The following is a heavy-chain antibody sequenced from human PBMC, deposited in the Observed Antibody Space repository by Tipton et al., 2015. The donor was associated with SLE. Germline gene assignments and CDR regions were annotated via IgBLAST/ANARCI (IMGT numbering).Heavy chain of an antibody. CDR1: GGSISSSTFY. J-gene: IGHJ5*02. CDR2: VNNRGTT. CDR3: ARGGASSKWLDP. D-gene: IGHD6-6*01. Sequence: TLSLTCTVSGGSISSSTFYWSWVRQPAGKGLEWIGHVNNRGTTSNNPSLKRRVTISVDTSKNQFSLKLTSVTAADTAVYYCARGGASSKWLDPWGQGILVTVSS. V-gene: IGHV4-61*09.